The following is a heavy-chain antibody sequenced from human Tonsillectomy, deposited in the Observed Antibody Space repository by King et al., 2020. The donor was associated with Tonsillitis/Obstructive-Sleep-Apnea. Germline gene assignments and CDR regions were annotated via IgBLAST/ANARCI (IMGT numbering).Heavy chain of an antibody. V-gene: IGHV3-73*01. CDR3: TTPRYNKHYFFQYQGV. D-gene: IGHD2-2*01. CDR2: IRDKANTYAT. Sequence: VQLVESGGGLVQPGGSLKLSCAASGFTFSDSAMHWVRQASGKGLEWVGRIRDKANTYATAYGASVKGRFTISRDDSKNTAYLQMNSLKTEDTAVYYCTTPRYNKHYFFQYQGVWGKGTTVTVSS. CDR1: GFTFSDSA. J-gene: IGHJ6*04.